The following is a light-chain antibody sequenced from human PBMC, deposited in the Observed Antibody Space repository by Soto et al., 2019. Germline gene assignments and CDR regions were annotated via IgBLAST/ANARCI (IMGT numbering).Light chain of an antibody. Sequence: QSVLTQPPSASGSPGQSVTISCTGTSSDVGGYNYVSWYQQHPGKAPKLMIYEVSKRPSGVPDRFSGSKSGNTASLTVSGRQADDEADYYCSSYAGSNNVVFGGGTELTVL. CDR3: SSYAGSNNVV. J-gene: IGLJ2*01. V-gene: IGLV2-8*01. CDR1: SSDVGGYNY. CDR2: EVS.